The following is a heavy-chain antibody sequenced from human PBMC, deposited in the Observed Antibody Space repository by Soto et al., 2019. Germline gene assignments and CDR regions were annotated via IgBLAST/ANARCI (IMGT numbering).Heavy chain of an antibody. V-gene: IGHV4-39*01. CDR3: VSQRTTVPTQAYFDY. D-gene: IGHD4-17*01. CDR2: VYYRGRS. J-gene: IGHJ4*02. Sequence: SETLSLTCTVSGGSVTNSSYYWGWIRQSPGKGLEWIGSVYYRGRSYSKSSVKSRVTISVDTSKNRFSLSLNSVTASDMAVYLCVSQRTTVPTQAYFDYWGPGALVTVSS. CDR1: GGSVTNSSYY.